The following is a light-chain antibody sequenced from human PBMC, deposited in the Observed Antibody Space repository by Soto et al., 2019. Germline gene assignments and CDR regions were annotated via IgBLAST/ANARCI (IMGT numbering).Light chain of an antibody. V-gene: IGLV1-51*01. Sequence: QAVVTQPPSISAAPGHNITISCSGSTSNVGKNFVAWYQQRPGTGPTVVIYDNYERPSGIPDRFSGSRSGTSATLTITGLQTGDEADYYCGAWDSGLSDMVFGGGTQLTVL. CDR3: GAWDSGLSDMV. CDR1: TSNVGKNF. CDR2: DNY. J-gene: IGLJ7*01.